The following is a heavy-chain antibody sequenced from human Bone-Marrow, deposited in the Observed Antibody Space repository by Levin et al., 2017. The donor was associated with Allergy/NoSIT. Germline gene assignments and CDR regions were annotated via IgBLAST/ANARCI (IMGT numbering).Heavy chain of an antibody. V-gene: IGHV1-2*02. CDR3: ERGLRNRRGGYYNCMDL. Sequence: GESLKISCKASGYTFTGQYIHWIRQAPGQGFEWMGWINPNGGGTNFAQRFQGRVTMTRDTSLNTAYMNLSGLKSDDTGVYFGERGLRNRRGGYYNCMDLWGQGTTVTVSS. D-gene: IGHD1-14*01. CDR2: INPNGGGT. J-gene: IGHJ6*02. CDR1: GYTFTGQY.